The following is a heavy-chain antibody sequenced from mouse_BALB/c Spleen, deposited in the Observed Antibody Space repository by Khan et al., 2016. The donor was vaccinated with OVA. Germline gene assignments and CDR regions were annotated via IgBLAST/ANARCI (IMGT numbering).Heavy chain of an antibody. V-gene: IGHV1-7*01. Sequence: VQLQQSEAELAKPGASVKMSCKASGYTFINYWILWVKQRPGPGLEWIGYINPSTGYTEYNQNFKDKATLTADKSSSTAYMQLSSLTSEDSAVYYCARRGLRWDFDDWGQGTTLTVSS. CDR1: GYTFINYW. CDR3: ARRGLRWDFDD. J-gene: IGHJ2*01. D-gene: IGHD1-1*01. CDR2: INPSTGYT.